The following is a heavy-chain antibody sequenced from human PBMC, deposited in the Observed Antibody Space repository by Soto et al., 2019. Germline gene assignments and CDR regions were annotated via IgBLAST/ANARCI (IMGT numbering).Heavy chain of an antibody. V-gene: IGHV3-23*01. CDR1: GFTFSSYA. CDR2: ISGSGGST. J-gene: IGHJ6*02. Sequence: GGSLRLSCAASGFTFSSYAMSWVRQAPGKGLEWVSAISGSGGSTCYADSVKGRFTISRDNSKNTLYLQMNSLRDDDTAVYYCANQKIRFSVAGTLYGLGVWGQGTTVTVSS. D-gene: IGHD6-19*01. CDR3: ANQKIRFSVAGTLYGLGV.